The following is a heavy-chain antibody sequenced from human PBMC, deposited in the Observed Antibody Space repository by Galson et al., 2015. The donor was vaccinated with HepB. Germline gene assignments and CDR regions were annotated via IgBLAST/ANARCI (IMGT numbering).Heavy chain of an antibody. Sequence: SVKASCKASGYTLTSYAMHWVRQAPGQRLEWMGWINAGNGNTKYSQKFQGRVTITRDTSASTAYMELSSLRSEDTAVYYCAREGDIVVVVAATHYYYYYMDVWGKGTTVTVSS. V-gene: IGHV1-3*01. CDR3: AREGDIVVVVAATHYYYYYMDV. CDR2: INAGNGNT. CDR1: GYTLTSYA. D-gene: IGHD2-15*01. J-gene: IGHJ6*03.